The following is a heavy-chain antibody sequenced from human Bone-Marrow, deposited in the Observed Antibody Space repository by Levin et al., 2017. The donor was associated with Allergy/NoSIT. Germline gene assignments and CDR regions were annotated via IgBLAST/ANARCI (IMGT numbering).Heavy chain of an antibody. V-gene: IGHV3-23*01. D-gene: IGHD1-1*01. Sequence: GESLKISCAASGFTFSKFALTWVRQAPGKGLEWVSAISGSADNPSYADSVKGRFTVSRDNSKNTLYLQLNGLRADDTAIYYCAKEGIHGATNWGQGTLVTVSA. CDR1: GFTFSKFA. CDR3: AKEGIHGATN. J-gene: IGHJ1*01. CDR2: ISGSADNP.